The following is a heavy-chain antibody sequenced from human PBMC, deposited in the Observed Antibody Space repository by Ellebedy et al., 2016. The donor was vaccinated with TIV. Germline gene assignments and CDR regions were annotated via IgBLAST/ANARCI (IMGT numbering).Heavy chain of an antibody. CDR3: ARDRAVNFYGSESYRGTFDI. Sequence: MPSETLSLTCTVSGGSIISSSYYWGWIRQPPGKGLEWLGTISYSGSTYYNSSLKSRVTMSTDTPENQFSLRLTSVTAADTAVYYCARDRAVNFYGSESYRGTFDIWGQGTMVTVSS. CDR1: GGSIISSSYY. V-gene: IGHV4-39*07. D-gene: IGHD3-10*01. J-gene: IGHJ3*02. CDR2: ISYSGST.